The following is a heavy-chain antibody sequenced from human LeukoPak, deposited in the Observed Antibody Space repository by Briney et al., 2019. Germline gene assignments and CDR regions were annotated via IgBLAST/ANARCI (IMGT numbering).Heavy chain of an antibody. D-gene: IGHD3-3*02. Sequence: GESLRLSCSASGFTFSSYEMNWVRQAPGKGLEWVSYISSSGGTIYYADSVKGRFTISRDNAKNSLFLQMNSLRAEDTAVYYCARGHFGLDVWGQGTMVTVSS. J-gene: IGHJ6*02. CDR1: GFTFSSYE. CDR2: ISSSGGTI. V-gene: IGHV3-48*03. CDR3: ARGHFGLDV.